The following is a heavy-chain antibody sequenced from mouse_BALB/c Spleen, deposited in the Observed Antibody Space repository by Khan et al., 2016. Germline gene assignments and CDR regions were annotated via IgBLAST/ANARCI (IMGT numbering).Heavy chain of an antibody. D-gene: IGHD4-1*01. CDR2: INTETGEP. V-gene: IGHV9-2-1*01. CDR3: ARQLTGAY. CDR1: VYTFTDYS. Sequence: QIQLVQSGPELKKPGETVKISCKASVYTFTDYSMHWVKQAPGKGLKWMGWINTETGEPTYADDFKGRFAFSLETSASTAYLQINNLKNEDTATYFCARQLTGAYWGQGTLVTVSA. J-gene: IGHJ3*01.